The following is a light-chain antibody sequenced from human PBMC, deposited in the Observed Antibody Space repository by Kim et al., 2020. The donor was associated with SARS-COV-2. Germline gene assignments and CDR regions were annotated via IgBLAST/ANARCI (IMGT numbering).Light chain of an antibody. CDR2: NAS. Sequence: AIQLTQSPSSLSASIGDRVTITCRASQDISTALAWYQQKPGNAPNLLIYNASSLQSGVPSRFSGSGSGTDFTLSFTSVQPEDFATYFCQPFNSIPLSFGGGTKVDI. J-gene: IGKJ4*01. V-gene: IGKV1-13*02. CDR1: QDISTA. CDR3: QPFNSIPLS.